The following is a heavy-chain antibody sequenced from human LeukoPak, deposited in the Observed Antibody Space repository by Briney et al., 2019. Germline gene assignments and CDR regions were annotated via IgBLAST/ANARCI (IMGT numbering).Heavy chain of an antibody. CDR1: GFTFYNYA. D-gene: IGHD6-13*01. Sequence: PGGCLRLSCAASGFTFYNYAMSWVRQAPGKGLEWVSTISGSAGSTYYADSVKGRFTISRDNAQNTLYLQMDSLRAEDTAVHSCAKDDKGSTWYYYGMDVWGQGTTVTVSS. J-gene: IGHJ6*02. CDR2: ISGSAGST. CDR3: AKDDKGSTWYYYGMDV. V-gene: IGHV3-23*01.